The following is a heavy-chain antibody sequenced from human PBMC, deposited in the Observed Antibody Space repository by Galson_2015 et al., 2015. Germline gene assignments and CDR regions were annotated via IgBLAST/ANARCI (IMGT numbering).Heavy chain of an antibody. J-gene: IGHJ6*02. CDR3: ARDLPFDVCSADYYGMYV. CDR2: INSDGSST. CDR1: GFTFSSYW. Sequence: SLRLSCAASGFTFSSYWMHWVRHAPGKGLVWVSRINSDGSSTSYADSVKGRSTISRDNAKNTLYLQMNSLRAEDTAVYYCARDLPFDVCSADYYGMYVAGQGTALSASS. V-gene: IGHV3-74*01. D-gene: IGHD2-15*01.